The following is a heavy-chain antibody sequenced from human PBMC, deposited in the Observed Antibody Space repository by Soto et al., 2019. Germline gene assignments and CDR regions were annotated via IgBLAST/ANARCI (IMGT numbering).Heavy chain of an antibody. D-gene: IGHD1-26*01. J-gene: IGHJ5*02. V-gene: IGHV4-30-2*01. CDR1: GGSISSGGYS. CDR2: IYHSGST. CDR3: ASRPSGSGFDP. Sequence: QLQLQESGSGLVKPSQTLSLTCAVSGGSISSGGYSWSWIRQPPGKGLECSGYIYHSGSTYYNPSLMSRVTISVDRSKNQFSLKLSSVTAADTAVYYCASRPSGSGFDPWGQGTLVTVSS.